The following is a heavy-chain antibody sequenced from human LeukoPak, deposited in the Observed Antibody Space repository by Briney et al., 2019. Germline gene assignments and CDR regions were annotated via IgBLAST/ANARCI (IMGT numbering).Heavy chain of an antibody. CDR2: IYYSGST. J-gene: IGHJ3*02. CDR3: ARVRRIQLWPVHDAFDI. D-gene: IGHD5-18*01. CDR1: GGSISSYY. Sequence: SETLSLTCTVSGGSISSYYWSWILQPPGKGLEWIGYIYYSGSTNYNPSLKSRVTISVDTSKNQFSLKLSSVTAADTAVYYCARVRRIQLWPVHDAFDIWGQGTMVTVSS. V-gene: IGHV4-59*01.